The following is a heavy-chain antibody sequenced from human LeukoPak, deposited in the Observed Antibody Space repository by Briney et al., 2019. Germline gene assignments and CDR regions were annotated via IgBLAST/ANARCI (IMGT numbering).Heavy chain of an antibody. CDR2: INPRTGST. CDR3: ARDFLGYSYGYSTKFDP. CDR1: GYSFISYY. J-gene: IGHJ5*02. Sequence: ASVKVSCKASGYSFISYYVHCVRHAPGQGLEWVGIINPRTGSTTYAQKVQGRVTVTRDTSTSTVYMELSSLRSEDTALYYCARDFLGYSYGYSTKFDPWGQGTLVTVSS. V-gene: IGHV1-46*01. D-gene: IGHD5-18*01.